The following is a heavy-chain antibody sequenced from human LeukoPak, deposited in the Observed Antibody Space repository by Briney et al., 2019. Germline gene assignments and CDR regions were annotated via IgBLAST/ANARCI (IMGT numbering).Heavy chain of an antibody. J-gene: IGHJ4*02. Sequence: PGGSLRLSCAASGFTFRSYWRSWVRQAPGKGLEWVANINQGGSVQYYMDSVKGRFTISRDDAKNSLYVQMNSLRDEDTAVYYCARVEYSGWNLEYWGQGTLVTVSS. D-gene: IGHD5-12*01. V-gene: IGHV3-7*01. CDR1: GFTFRSYW. CDR3: ARVEYSGWNLEY. CDR2: INQGGSVQ.